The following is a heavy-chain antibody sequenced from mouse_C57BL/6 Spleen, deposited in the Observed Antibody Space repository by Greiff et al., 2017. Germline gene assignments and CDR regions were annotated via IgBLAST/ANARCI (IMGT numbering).Heavy chain of an antibody. CDR2: ISDGGSYT. V-gene: IGHV5-4*01. J-gene: IGHJ1*03. D-gene: IGHD4-1*01. CDR3: ARDGWDGYFYV. Sequence: EVQRVESGGGLVKPGGSLKLSCAASGFTFSSYAMSWVRQTPEKRLEWVATISDGGSYTYYPDNVKGRFTISRDNAKNTLYLQMSHLTSEDTAMYYCARDGWDGYFYVWGTGTTVSVAS. CDR1: GFTFSSYA.